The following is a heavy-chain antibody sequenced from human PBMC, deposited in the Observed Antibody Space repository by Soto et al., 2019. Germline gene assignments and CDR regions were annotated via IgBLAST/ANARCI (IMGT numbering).Heavy chain of an antibody. J-gene: IGHJ6*02. D-gene: IGHD2-2*01. CDR1: GYTFTSYG. Sequence: QVQLVQSGAEVKKPGASVKVSCKASGYTFTSYGISWVRQAPGQGLEWMGWISAYNGNTNYAQELQGRVTMTTDTSTSTAYMELRSLRSDDTAVYYCARAQDIVVVPAAHPYYYYGMDVWGQGTTVTVSS. V-gene: IGHV1-18*04. CDR2: ISAYNGNT. CDR3: ARAQDIVVVPAAHPYYYYGMDV.